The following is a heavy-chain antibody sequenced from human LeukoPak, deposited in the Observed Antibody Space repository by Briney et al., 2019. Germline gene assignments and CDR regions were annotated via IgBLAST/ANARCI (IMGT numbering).Heavy chain of an antibody. J-gene: IGHJ3*02. CDR1: GFTFSSYE. CDR2: ISSSGSTI. V-gene: IGHV3-48*03. Sequence: PGGSLRLSCAASGFTFSSYEMNWVRQAPGKGLEWVSYISSSGSTIYYADSVKGRFTISRDNAKNSLYLQMNSLRAEDTAVYYCARYDYGRQDAFDIWGQGTMVTVSS. D-gene: IGHD4-17*01. CDR3: ARYDYGRQDAFDI.